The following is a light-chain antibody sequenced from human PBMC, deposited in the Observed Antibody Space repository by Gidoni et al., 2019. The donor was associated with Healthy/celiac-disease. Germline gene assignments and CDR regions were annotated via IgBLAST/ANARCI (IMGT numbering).Light chain of an antibody. CDR2: VNN. V-gene: IGLV1-40*01. J-gene: IGLJ1*01. CDR3: QSYDSSLSLYV. Sequence: QSVLTQAPSVSGAPGQRVTISCTGSSSNIGAGYDVHWYHQIPGTAPKLLLYVNNNRPSGVPDRFSGSKSGTSASLAINGLQAEDEADYYCQSYDSSLSLYVFGTGTKVTVL. CDR1: SSNIGAGYD.